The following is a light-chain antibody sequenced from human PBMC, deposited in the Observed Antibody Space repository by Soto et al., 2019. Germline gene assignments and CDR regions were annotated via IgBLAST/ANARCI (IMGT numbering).Light chain of an antibody. CDR3: QPLFDFPIN. Sequence: DIQLIQSPSFLSPSIGESVTITCRASQVISTSLAWYQVKPGKAPKLLIYAASTLESGVPSRFSATVSGTEFSLTITSLQPEDVATYYCQPLFDFPINFGQGTRLEIK. CDR2: AAS. V-gene: IGKV1-9*01. CDR1: QVISTS. J-gene: IGKJ5*01.